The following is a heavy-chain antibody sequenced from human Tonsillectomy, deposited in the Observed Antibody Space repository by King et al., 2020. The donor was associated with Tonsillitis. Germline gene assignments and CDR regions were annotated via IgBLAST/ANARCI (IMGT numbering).Heavy chain of an antibody. Sequence: QLVQSGAEVKKPGESLRIYCKGSGYSFTSHWINWVRQMPGKGLEWMGRIDPSDSYTNYSPSFQGHVTISVDKSISTAYLLWSSLKASDTAMYYCATIMVRGVSLLYGMDFLGQGTTVIVSS. V-gene: IGHV5-10-1*03. CDR2: IDPSDSYT. D-gene: IGHD3-10*01. CDR1: GYSFTSHW. CDR3: ATIMVRGVSLLYGMDF. J-gene: IGHJ6*02.